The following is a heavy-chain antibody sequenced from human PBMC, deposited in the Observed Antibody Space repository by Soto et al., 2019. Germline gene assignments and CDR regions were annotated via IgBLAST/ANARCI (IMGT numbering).Heavy chain of an antibody. Sequence: QVQLVESGGGVVQPGRSLRLSCAASGFTFSSYAMHWVRQAPGKGLEWVAVISYDGSNKYYADSVKGRFTISRDNSKNTLYLQMNSLRAEDTAVYYCARDTGYSGYDSSGASDYWGQGTLVTVSS. J-gene: IGHJ4*02. CDR3: ARDTGYSGYDSSGASDY. CDR2: ISYDGSNK. D-gene: IGHD5-12*01. CDR1: GFTFSSYA. V-gene: IGHV3-30-3*01.